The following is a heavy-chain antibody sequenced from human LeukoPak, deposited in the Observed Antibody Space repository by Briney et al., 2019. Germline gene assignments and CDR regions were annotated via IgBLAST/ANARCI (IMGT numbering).Heavy chain of an antibody. CDR2: INPSGGST. D-gene: IGHD6-6*01. V-gene: IGHV1-46*01. Sequence: ASVKVSCKASGYTFTSYYMHWVRQAPGQGLEWMGIINPSGGSTSYAQKFQERVTITRDMSTSTAYMELSSLRSEDTAVYYCAAAPVESSNWFDPWGQGTLVTVSS. J-gene: IGHJ5*02. CDR1: GYTFTSYY. CDR3: AAAPVESSNWFDP.